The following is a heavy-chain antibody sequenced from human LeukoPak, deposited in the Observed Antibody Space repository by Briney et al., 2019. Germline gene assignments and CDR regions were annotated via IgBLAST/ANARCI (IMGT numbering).Heavy chain of an antibody. CDR1: GYSFTSYW. Sequence: GESLKISCKGSGYSFTSYWIGWVRQMPGKGLEWMGIIYPGDSDTRYSPSFQGQVTISADKSISTAYLQWSSLKASDTAMYYCARLFTAGLADSIEMATIFGRYRGQGTLVTVSS. D-gene: IGHD5-24*01. J-gene: IGHJ4*02. CDR3: ARLFTAGLADSIEMATIFGRY. CDR2: IYPGDSDT. V-gene: IGHV5-51*01.